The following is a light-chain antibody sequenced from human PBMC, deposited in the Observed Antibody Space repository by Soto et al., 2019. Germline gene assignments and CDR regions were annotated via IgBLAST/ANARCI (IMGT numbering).Light chain of an antibody. Sequence: QSALTQPASVSGSPGQSFTISCTGTSSDVDTYKYVSWYQQHPGKAPKLMIYEVSYRPSGVSDRFSGSKSGNTASLTISGLQAEDEADYYCCSYAGSTTRVQFGGGTKVTVL. CDR2: EVS. CDR3: CSYAGSTTRVQ. J-gene: IGLJ2*01. CDR1: SSDVDTYKY. V-gene: IGLV2-14*01.